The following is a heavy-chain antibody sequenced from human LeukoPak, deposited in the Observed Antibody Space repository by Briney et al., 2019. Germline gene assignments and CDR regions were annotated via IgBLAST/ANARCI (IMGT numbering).Heavy chain of an antibody. D-gene: IGHD4-17*01. CDR2: ISISGTKT. V-gene: IGHV3-23*01. J-gene: IGHJ4*02. CDR1: EFDFSTHA. Sequence: GGSLRLSCAASEFDFSTHAMTWVRQAPGKGLEWVSAISISGTKTYYADSVKGRFTISRDNSKNTLYLQMYSLRAEDAAVYYCANEIRPNDYWGQGTLVTVSS. CDR3: ANEIRPNDY.